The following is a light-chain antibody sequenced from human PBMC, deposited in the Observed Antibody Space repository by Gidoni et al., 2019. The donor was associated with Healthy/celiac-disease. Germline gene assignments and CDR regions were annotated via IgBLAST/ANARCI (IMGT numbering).Light chain of an antibody. J-gene: IGLJ2*01. V-gene: IGLV3-21*03. CDR3: QVWDGSSDHQVV. Sequence: YVLTQPPSVPVAPGKTARITCGGNDLGSKSVHWYQQKPGQAPVLVVYDDSDRPSGIPERFSGSNSGNTATLTISGVEAGDEADYYCQVWDGSSDHQVVFGGGTKLTVL. CDR1: DLGSKS. CDR2: DDS.